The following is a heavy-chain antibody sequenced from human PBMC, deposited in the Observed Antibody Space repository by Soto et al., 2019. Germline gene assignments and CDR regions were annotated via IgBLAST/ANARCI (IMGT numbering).Heavy chain of an antibody. J-gene: IGHJ6*03. D-gene: IGHD5-12*01. Sequence: EVQLVESGGGVVRPGGSLSLSCAASGFTFYDYGMSWVRQAPGKGLEWVSGINWNGGSTGYADSVKGRFTISRDNAKNSLYLQMNSLRAEDTALYHCARDGEWLRFPDSMDVWGKGTTVTVSS. CDR3: ARDGEWLRFPDSMDV. CDR1: GFTFYDYG. CDR2: INWNGGST. V-gene: IGHV3-20*01.